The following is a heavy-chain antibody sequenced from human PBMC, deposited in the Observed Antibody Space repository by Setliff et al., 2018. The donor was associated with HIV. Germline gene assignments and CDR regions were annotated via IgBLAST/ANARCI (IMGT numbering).Heavy chain of an antibody. Sequence: TSETLSLTCAVCGGSFSGYYWSWIRQPPGKGLGWIGEINHSGSTNYNPSLKSRVTISVDTSKNQFSLKLSSVTAADTAVYYCAIHTRPDDFWSGYPINWFDPWGQGTLVTVSS. CDR2: INHSGST. CDR3: AIHTRPDDFWSGYPINWFDP. D-gene: IGHD3-3*01. CDR1: GGSFSGYY. V-gene: IGHV4-34*01. J-gene: IGHJ5*02.